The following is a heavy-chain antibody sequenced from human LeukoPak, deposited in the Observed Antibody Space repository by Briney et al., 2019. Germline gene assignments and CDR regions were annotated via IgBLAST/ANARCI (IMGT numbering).Heavy chain of an antibody. V-gene: IGHV4-34*01. Sequence: SETLSLTCAVSGGSFSGYYWTWIRQPPGQELQWIGEINHSGSSKYNPSLKSRVTISVDTSKNQFSLKLSSVTAADTAVYYCARTGTTGGGFDYWGQGTLVTVSS. CDR1: GGSFSGYY. CDR2: INHSGSS. CDR3: ARTGTTGGGFDY. J-gene: IGHJ4*02. D-gene: IGHD1-1*01.